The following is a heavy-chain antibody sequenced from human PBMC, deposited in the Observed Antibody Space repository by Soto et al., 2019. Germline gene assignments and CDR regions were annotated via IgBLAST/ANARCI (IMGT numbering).Heavy chain of an antibody. CDR2: ISAHNGDT. CDR1: GYTFTANG. V-gene: IGHV1-18*04. D-gene: IGHD3-3*01. J-gene: IGHJ4*02. Sequence: GASVKVSCKTSGYTFTANGLSWVRQAPGQGLQWMGWISAHNGDTNYAPKFQGRITMTTDTSTSTAFMELRSLTSDDTAVYFCARPDFWSGYAFDYWGQGTLVTVSS. CDR3: ARPDFWSGYAFDY.